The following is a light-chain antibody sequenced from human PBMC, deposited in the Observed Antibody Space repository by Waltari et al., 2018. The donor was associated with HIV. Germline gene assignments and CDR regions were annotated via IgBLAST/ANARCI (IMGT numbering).Light chain of an antibody. CDR3: QQYDDLPRT. CDR1: RAIGRS. Sequence: IQMAQSPASLSASIGDRVTITCRSSRAIGRSLAWFQQKPGQSPMALIYATSIRHTGVPARFNGSRSGTEFALTIANLEAADFGTYYCQQYDDLPRTFGGGT. J-gene: IGKJ4*01. CDR2: ATS. V-gene: IGKV1-16*01.